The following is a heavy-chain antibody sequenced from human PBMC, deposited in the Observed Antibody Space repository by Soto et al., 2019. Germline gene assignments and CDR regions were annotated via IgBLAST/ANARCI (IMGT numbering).Heavy chain of an antibody. J-gene: IGHJ4*02. CDR2: ISYDGSNK. Sequence: QVQLVESGGGVVQPGRSLRLSCAASGFTFSSYAMHWVRQAPGKGLEWVAVISYDGSNKYYADSVKGRFTISRDNSKNTLYLQMNSLRAEDTAVYYCAREDIVLVPAARGVDYWGQGTLVTVSS. CDR3: AREDIVLVPAARGVDY. D-gene: IGHD2-2*01. V-gene: IGHV3-30-3*01. CDR1: GFTFSSYA.